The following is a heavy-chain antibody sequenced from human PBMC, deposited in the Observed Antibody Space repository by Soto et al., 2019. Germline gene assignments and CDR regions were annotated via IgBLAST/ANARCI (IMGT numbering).Heavy chain of an antibody. Sequence: PGGSLRLSCAASGFTFSSYAMSWVRQAPGKGLEWVSAISGSGGSTYYADSVKGRFTISRDNSKNTLYLQMNSLRAEDTAVYYCAKDPTRGYSGYDPTSGIFDYWGQGTLVTVSS. CDR2: ISGSGGST. CDR1: GFTFSSYA. D-gene: IGHD5-12*01. J-gene: IGHJ4*02. V-gene: IGHV3-23*01. CDR3: AKDPTRGYSGYDPTSGIFDY.